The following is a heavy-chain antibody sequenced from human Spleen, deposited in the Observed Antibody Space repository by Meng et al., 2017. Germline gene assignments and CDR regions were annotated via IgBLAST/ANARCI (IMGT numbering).Heavy chain of an antibody. CDR3: VKHSSDWSLDS. Sequence: QFQLVQSVAEVKKPGDSVKVSCKASGYTYTDYQTDWVRQAPGQGLAWMGWIHPSGHPTYAQKFQGRVTMTIDTSTTTASMELRSLRSDDSALYYCVKHSSDWSLDSWGQGTLVTVSS. CDR1: GYTYTDYQ. CDR2: IHPSGHP. J-gene: IGHJ4*02. D-gene: IGHD6-19*01. V-gene: IGHV1-18*01.